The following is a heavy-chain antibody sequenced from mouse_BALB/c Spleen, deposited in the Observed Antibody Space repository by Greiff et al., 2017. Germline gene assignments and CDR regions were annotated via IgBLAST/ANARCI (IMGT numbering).Heavy chain of an antibody. CDR1: GYTFTSYY. CDR3: ARGELRVYFDV. V-gene: IGHV1S56*01. CDR2: IYPGNVNT. Sequence: QVQLQQSGPELVKPGASVRISCKASGYTFTSYYIHWVKQRPGQGLEWIGWIYPGNVNTKYNEKFKGKATLTADKSSSTAYMQLSSLTSEDSAVYFCARGELRVYFDVWGAGTTVTVSS. J-gene: IGHJ1*01. D-gene: IGHD3-3*01.